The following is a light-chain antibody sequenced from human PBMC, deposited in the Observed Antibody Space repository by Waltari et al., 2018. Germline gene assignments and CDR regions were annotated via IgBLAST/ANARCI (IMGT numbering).Light chain of an antibody. CDR2: GAS. CDR1: QSQTKKY. V-gene: IGKV3-20*01. CDR3: QQYGSSILYT. Sequence: VLTQSPGTLSLSPGERATLSCRASQSQTKKYLAWYQQKPGQAPRRLISGASSRAAGIADSFSGSGSGTDVTLTISRLEPEDSAVYYCQQYGSSILYTFGQGTKLEIK. J-gene: IGKJ2*01.